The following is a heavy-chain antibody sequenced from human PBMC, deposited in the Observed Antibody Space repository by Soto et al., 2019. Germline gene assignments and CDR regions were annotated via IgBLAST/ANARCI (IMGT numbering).Heavy chain of an antibody. V-gene: IGHV3-30*18. J-gene: IGHJ4*02. Sequence: PGGSLRLSCAASGFTFSSYGMHWVRQAPGKGLEWVAVISYDGSNKYYADSVKGRFTISRDNSKNTLYLQMNSLRAEDTAVYYCAKDEGLEQPRYYFDYWGQGTLVTVSS. CDR2: ISYDGSNK. CDR3: AKDEGLEQPRYYFDY. D-gene: IGHD1-1*01. CDR1: GFTFSSYG.